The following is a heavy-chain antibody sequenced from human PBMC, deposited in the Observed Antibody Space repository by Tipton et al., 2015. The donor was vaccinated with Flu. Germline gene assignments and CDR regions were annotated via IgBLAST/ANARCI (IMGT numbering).Heavy chain of an antibody. V-gene: IGHV4-59*01. CDR3: ARAPPFDGYNYGPHFDY. CDR2: IYYSGST. D-gene: IGHD5-24*01. CDR1: GGSISSYY. Sequence: GLVKPSETLSLTCTVSGGSISSYYWSWIRQPPGKGLEWIGYIYYSGSTNYNPSLKSRVTISVDTSKNQFSLKLSSVTAADTAVYYCARAPPFDGYNYGPHFDYWGQGTLVTVSS. J-gene: IGHJ4*02.